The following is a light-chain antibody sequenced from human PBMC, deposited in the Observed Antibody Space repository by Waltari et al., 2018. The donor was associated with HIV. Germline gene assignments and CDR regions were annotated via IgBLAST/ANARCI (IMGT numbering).Light chain of an antibody. J-gene: IGLJ1*01. CDR3: QSTDSTASSYV. V-gene: IGLV3-25*03. CDR2: KYH. CDR1: ALSHQY. Sequence: SYELTQPPSVSVSPGQTARIPCSGDALSHQYVYWYQQRPGQAPVLVIYKYHKRPSGIPERFSGSRSGTTVTLIINGVQAEDEADYFCQSTDSTASSYVFGSGTEVFVL.